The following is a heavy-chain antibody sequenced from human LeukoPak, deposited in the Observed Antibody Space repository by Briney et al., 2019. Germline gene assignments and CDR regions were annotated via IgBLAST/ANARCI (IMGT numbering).Heavy chain of an antibody. Sequence: SETLSLTCTVSGGSISSYYWSWIRQPAGKGLEWIGRIYTSGSTNYNPSLKSRVTTSVDTSKNQFSLKLSSVTAADTAVYYCARHFRIAAAGNEFDYWGQGTLVTVSS. D-gene: IGHD6-13*01. V-gene: IGHV4-4*07. CDR2: IYTSGST. CDR1: GGSISSYY. J-gene: IGHJ4*02. CDR3: ARHFRIAAAGNEFDY.